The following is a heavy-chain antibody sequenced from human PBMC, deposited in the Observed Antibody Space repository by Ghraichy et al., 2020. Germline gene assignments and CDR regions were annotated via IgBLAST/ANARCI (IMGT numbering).Heavy chain of an antibody. V-gene: IGHV3-33*01. CDR2: IWYDGSNK. D-gene: IGHD6-13*01. Sequence: GGSLRLSCAASGFTFSSYGMHWVRQAPGKGLEWVAVIWYDGSNKYYADSVKGRFTISRDNSKNTLYLQMNSLRAEDTAVYYCARGDSSLHFRHWGQGTLVTVSS. CDR1: GFTFSSYG. CDR3: ARGDSSLHFRH. J-gene: IGHJ1*01.